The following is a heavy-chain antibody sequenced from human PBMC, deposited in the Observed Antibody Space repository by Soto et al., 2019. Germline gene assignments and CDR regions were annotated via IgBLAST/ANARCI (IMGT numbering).Heavy chain of an antibody. V-gene: IGHV3-7*01. D-gene: IGHD1-26*01. CDR3: ASTGYGTRAKPDY. CDR2: IGQNGNEK. J-gene: IGHJ4*02. Sequence: EVQLVESGGGLVQPGGSLRLSCAASGFTFSSAWMTWVRQAPGKGLEWVANIGQNGNEKYYADSVKGRFTISRDNAKNSLYLQMDSLRVEDTAVYSCASTGYGTRAKPDYWGRGTLVTVSS. CDR1: GFTFSSAW.